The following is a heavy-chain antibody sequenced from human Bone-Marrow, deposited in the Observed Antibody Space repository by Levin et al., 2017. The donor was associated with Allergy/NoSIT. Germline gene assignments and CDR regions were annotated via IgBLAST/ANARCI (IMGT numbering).Heavy chain of an antibody. CDR3: ARRSFSFYMDV. J-gene: IGHJ6*03. CDR1: GGSISSGGYY. D-gene: IGHD2/OR15-2a*01. Sequence: LRLSCTVSGGSISSGGYYWSWIRQHPGKGLEWIGYIYYSGSTYYNPSLKSRVTISVDTSKNQFSLKLSSVTAADTAVYYCARRSFSFYMDVWGKGTTVTVSS. V-gene: IGHV4-31*03. CDR2: IYYSGST.